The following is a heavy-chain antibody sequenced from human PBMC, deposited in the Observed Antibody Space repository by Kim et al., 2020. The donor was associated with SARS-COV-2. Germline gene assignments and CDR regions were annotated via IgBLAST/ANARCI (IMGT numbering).Heavy chain of an antibody. D-gene: IGHD3-22*01. CDR3: ARASGITMIVVVTAYGMDV. Sequence: ASVKVSCKASGYTFTSYYMHWVRQAPGQGLEWMGIINPSGGSTSYAQKFQGRVTMTRDTSTSTVYMELSSLRSEDTAVYYCARASGITMIVVVTAYGMDVRGQGTTVTVPS. CDR2: INPSGGST. V-gene: IGHV1-46*01. J-gene: IGHJ6*02. CDR1: GYTFTSYY.